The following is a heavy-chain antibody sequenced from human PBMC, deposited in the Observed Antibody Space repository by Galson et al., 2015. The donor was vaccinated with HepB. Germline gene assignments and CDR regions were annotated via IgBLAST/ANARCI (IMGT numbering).Heavy chain of an antibody. J-gene: IGHJ4*02. Sequence: SLRLSCAASGFTFRSYTIDWVRQAPGKGLEWVSSITSSGSYKFYADSVRGRFTISRDNAKNSLYLQMNSLRAEDTAVYFCARDPALGENYFDYWGQGTLVTVSS. CDR3: ARDPALGENYFDY. CDR2: ITSSGSYK. V-gene: IGHV3-21*01. D-gene: IGHD3-10*01. CDR1: GFTFRSYT.